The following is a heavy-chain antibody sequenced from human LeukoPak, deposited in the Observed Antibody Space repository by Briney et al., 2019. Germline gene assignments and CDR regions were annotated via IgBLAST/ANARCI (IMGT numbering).Heavy chain of an antibody. CDR3: ARAGYYYDMDV. V-gene: IGHV4-39*01. Sequence: PSETLSLTCTVSGGSISSYYWGWIRQPPGKGLEWIGSIYYTGATYYNPSLKSRVTISVDTSKSQFSLKLSSVTAADTAVYYCARAGYYYDMDVWGQGTTVTVSS. J-gene: IGHJ6*02. CDR1: GGSISSYY. CDR2: IYYTGAT.